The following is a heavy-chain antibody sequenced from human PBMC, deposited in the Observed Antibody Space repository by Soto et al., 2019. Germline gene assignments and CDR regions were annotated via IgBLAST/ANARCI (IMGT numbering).Heavy chain of an antibody. V-gene: IGHV3-23*01. CDR2: ISSGANT. J-gene: IGHJ6*02. CDR3: AKASATMKSDGMDV. Sequence: EVQLLESGGGLVQPGGSLRLSCAASGFTFSSYAMSWVRQAPGKGLECVSSISSGANTYYTDSVRGRFTISRDNSKNSLYLQMSSLRADDTAIYYCAKASATMKSDGMDVWGQGTTVTASS. CDR1: GFTFSSYA. D-gene: IGHD3-22*01.